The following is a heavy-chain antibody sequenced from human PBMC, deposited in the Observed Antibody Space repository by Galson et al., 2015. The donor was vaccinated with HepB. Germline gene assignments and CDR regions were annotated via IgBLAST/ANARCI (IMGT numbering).Heavy chain of an antibody. CDR3: ARRVGAYDYGDYGSSFEI. J-gene: IGHJ3*02. CDR1: GYTFTSYA. Sequence: SVKVSCKASGYTFTSYAMHWVRQAPGQRLEWMGWINAGNGNKNYSQKFQGRVTITRDTSASTAYMELSSLRSEDTAVYYCARRVGAYDYGDYGSSFEIWGQGTMVTVSS. CDR2: INAGNGNK. D-gene: IGHD4-17*01. V-gene: IGHV1-3*01.